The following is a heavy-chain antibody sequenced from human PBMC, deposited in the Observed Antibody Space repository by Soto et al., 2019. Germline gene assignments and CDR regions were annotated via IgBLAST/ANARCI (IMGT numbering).Heavy chain of an antibody. CDR3: AHRRGIAAIATFDY. CDR2: IYWNDDK. V-gene: IGHV2-5*01. J-gene: IGHJ4*02. CDR1: GFSLKNSGVG. D-gene: IGHD6-13*01. Sequence: QITLEESGPSLVKPTQTLTLTCTFSGFSLKNSGVGVACICQPPGKALEGLALIYWNDDKRYSPTLKNRININKDTSKNQVVLTMTNMDTVDTGTYYCAHRRGIAAIATFDYWGQGMLVTVSS.